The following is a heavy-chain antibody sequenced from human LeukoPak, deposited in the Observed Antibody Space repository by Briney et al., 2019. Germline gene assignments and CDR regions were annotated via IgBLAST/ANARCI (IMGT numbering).Heavy chain of an antibody. V-gene: IGHV3-9*01. CDR3: AKDLAAAGTHFDY. Sequence: GGSQRLSCAASGFTFDDYAMHWVRQAPGKGLEWVSGISWNSGSIGYADSVKGRFTISRDNAKNSLYLQMNSLRAEDTALYYCAKDLAAAGTHFDYWGQGTLVTVSS. D-gene: IGHD6-13*01. CDR2: ISWNSGSI. CDR1: GFTFDDYA. J-gene: IGHJ4*02.